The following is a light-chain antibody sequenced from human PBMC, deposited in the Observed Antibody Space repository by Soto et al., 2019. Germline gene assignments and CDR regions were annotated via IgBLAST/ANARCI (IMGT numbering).Light chain of an antibody. CDR1: ENVRTF. CDR3: HQYNNWPPWT. J-gene: IGKJ1*01. V-gene: IGKV3D-15*01. Sequence: EVVLTQSPATLSLSPGERATLSCRASENVRTFVDWYQQKPGQAPRLLIYGASNRATGIPARFSGSGSGTEFTLTISSLQSEDFAVYYCHQYNNWPPWTFGQGTKVEIK. CDR2: GAS.